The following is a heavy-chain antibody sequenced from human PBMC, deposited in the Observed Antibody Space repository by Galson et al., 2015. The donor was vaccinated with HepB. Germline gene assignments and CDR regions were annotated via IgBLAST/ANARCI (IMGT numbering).Heavy chain of an antibody. CDR1: GFTFSSYA. CDR2: ISYDGSNK. J-gene: IGHJ4*02. V-gene: IGHV3-30-3*01. D-gene: IGHD3-10*01. Sequence: SLRLSCAASGFTFSSYAMHWVRQAPGKGLEWVAVISYDGSNKYYADSVKGRFTISRDNSKNTLYLQMNSLRAEDTAVYYCARDEDGSGPIHGVDYWGQGTLVTVSS. CDR3: ARDEDGSGPIHGVDY.